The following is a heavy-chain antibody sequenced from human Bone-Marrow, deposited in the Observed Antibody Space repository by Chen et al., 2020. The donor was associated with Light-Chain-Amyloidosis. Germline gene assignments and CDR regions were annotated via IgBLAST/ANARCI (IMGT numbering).Heavy chain of an antibody. V-gene: IGHV4-61*02. J-gene: IGHJ4*02. Sequence: QLQLQESGPGLVKPSETLSLTCPVSGGSISSRSYYWNWIRQPAGKGLEWIGHIYTTGSTKYNPSLRSRLTISIDTSKSQFSLRLASVTAADTAIYYCTRDAITSGGVVVPDSWGQGTLVTVSS. D-gene: IGHD3-16*02. CDR1: GGSISSRSYY. CDR2: IYTTGST. CDR3: TRDAITSGGVVVPDS.